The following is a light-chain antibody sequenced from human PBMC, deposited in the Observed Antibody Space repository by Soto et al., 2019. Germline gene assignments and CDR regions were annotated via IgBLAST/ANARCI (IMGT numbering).Light chain of an antibody. CDR3: QQRKNWPPIT. V-gene: IGKV3-11*01. CDR2: DAS. CDR1: QSVDKF. J-gene: IGKJ5*01. Sequence: FVLTQSPATLSLSPGERATLSCRASQSVDKFLAWYQQRPGQPPRLLIFDASNRATGVPVRFSGSGSGTVFTLTIGSLEPEDSAVYYCQQRKNWPPITFGQGTRLEI.